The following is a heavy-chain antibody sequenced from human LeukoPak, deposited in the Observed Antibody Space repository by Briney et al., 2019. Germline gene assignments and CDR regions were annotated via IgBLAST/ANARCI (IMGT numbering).Heavy chain of an antibody. J-gene: IGHJ3*02. Sequence: GGSLRLSCGASGFIFSNYGMNWVRQAPGKGLDWVSSISGSGSSTYYAESVKGRVTISRDNSQNTLYLQMNSLRAEDTAIYYCAKDLPYYYDSSGSGDAFDIWGRGTMVTVST. CDR1: GFIFSNYG. CDR2: ISGSGSST. D-gene: IGHD3-22*01. CDR3: AKDLPYYYDSSGSGDAFDI. V-gene: IGHV3-23*01.